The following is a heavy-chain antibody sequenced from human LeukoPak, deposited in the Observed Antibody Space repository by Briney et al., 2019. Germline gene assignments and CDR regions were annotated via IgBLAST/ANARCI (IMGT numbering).Heavy chain of an antibody. Sequence: GGSLRLSCAASGFTFSSFSMNWVRQAPGKGLEWISYITSSGTSTYYADSVKGRFAISRDNAKNSLYLQMNSLRAEDTAVYYCARAIGSYGDSAYWGQGTLVTVSS. CDR3: ARAIGSYGDSAY. J-gene: IGHJ4*02. CDR1: GFTFSSFS. V-gene: IGHV3-48*04. D-gene: IGHD4-17*01. CDR2: ITSSGTST.